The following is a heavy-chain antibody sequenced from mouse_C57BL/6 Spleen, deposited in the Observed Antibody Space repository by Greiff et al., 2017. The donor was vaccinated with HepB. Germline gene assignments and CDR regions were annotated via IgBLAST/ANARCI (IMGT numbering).Heavy chain of an antibody. CDR3: TRSISSYDYLDY. CDR1: GYTFTSYW. V-gene: IGHV1-5*01. CDR2: IYPGNSDT. D-gene: IGHD2-12*01. Sequence: EVKLMESGTVLARPGASVKMSCKTSGYTFTSYWMHWVKQRPGQGLEWIGAIYPGNSDTSYNQKFKGKAKLTAVTSASTAYMELSSLTNEDSAVYYCTRSISSYDYLDYWGQGTTLTVSS. J-gene: IGHJ2*01.